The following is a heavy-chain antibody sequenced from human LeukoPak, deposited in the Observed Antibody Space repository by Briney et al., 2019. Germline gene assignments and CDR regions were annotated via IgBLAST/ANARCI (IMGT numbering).Heavy chain of an antibody. J-gene: IGHJ1*01. D-gene: IGHD6-19*01. CDR1: GGSISSYY. CDR3: TRDDIVVAGQGYFQH. CDR2: IYSSGST. Sequence: SETLSLTCTVSGGSISSYYWNWIRQPAGKGLEWIGRIYSSGSTNYNPSLKSRVTISVDKSKNQFSLKLNSVTAADTAVYYCTRDDIVVAGQGYFQHWGQGTLVTVSS. V-gene: IGHV4-4*07.